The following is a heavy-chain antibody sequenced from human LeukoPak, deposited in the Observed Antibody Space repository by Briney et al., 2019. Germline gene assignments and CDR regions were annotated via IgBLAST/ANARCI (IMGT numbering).Heavy chain of an antibody. CDR2: ISAYNGNT. V-gene: IGHV1-18*01. J-gene: IGHJ4*02. D-gene: IGHD5-18*01. CDR3: ARATMDTAMVLDYYFDY. Sequence: ASVKVSCKASGYTFTSDGISWVRQAPGQGLEWMGWISAYNGNTNYAQKLQGRVTMTTDTSTSTAYMELRSLRSDDTAVYYCARATMDTAMVLDYYFDYWGQGTLVTVSS. CDR1: GYTFTSDG.